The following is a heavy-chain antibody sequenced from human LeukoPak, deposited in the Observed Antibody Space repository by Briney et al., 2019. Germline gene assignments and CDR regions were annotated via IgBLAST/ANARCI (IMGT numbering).Heavy chain of an antibody. J-gene: IGHJ4*02. CDR1: GFTFSSYA. CDR3: ARDPYCGGDCSPYFDY. V-gene: IGHV3-23*01. CDR2: ISGSGGST. D-gene: IGHD2-21*02. Sequence: PGGSLRLSCAASGFTFSSYAMSWVRQAPGKGLEWVSAISGSGGSTYYADSVKGRFTISRDNSKNTLYLQMNSLRAEDTAVYYCARDPYCGGDCSPYFDYWGQGTLVTVSS.